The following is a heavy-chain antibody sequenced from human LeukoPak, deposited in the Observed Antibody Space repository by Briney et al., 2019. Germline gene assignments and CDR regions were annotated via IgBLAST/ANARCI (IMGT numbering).Heavy chain of an antibody. CDR3: ARGHYGLDV. V-gene: IGHV3-48*04. CDR1: GFTFSSYA. Sequence: GGSLRLSCAASGFTFSSYAMGWVRQAPGKGLEWVSYMSSSGSIIYYADSVKGRFTISRDNAKNSLYLQMNSLRAEDTAVYHCARGHYGLDVWGQGTTVTVSS. CDR2: MSSSGSII. J-gene: IGHJ6*02.